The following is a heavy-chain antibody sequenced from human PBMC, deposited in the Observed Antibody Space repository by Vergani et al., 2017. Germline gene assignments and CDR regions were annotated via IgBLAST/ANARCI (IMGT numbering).Heavy chain of an antibody. D-gene: IGHD5-18*01. CDR3: ARVLPGGIPAYYYYYMDV. CDR2: IYYSGST. V-gene: IGHV4-30-4*01. J-gene: IGHJ6*03. Sequence: QVQLQESGPGLVKPSQTLSLTCTVSGVSISNGDYYWSWIRQPPGKGLEWIGYIYYSGSTNYNPSLKSRVTISVDTSKNQFSLKLSSVTAADTAVYYCARVLPGGIPAYYYYYMDVWGKGTTVTVSS. CDR1: GVSISNGDYY.